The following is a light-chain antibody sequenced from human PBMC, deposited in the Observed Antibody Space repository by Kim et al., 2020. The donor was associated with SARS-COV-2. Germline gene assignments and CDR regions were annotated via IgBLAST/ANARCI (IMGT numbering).Light chain of an antibody. CDR3: QSYNRDNVL. V-gene: IGLV6-57*03. CDR1: SGSIDDNY. Sequence: GKTVTISCTRSSGSIDDNYVQWYQQRPGGVPTTVIYEDDQRPSGVSDRFSGSIDNSSNSASFTISGLRTEDEADYYCQSYNRDNVLFGGGTKVTVL. J-gene: IGLJ2*01. CDR2: EDD.